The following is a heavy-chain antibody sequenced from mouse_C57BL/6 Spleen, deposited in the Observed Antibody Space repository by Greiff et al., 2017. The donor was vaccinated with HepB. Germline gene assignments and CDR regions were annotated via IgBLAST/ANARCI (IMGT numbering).Heavy chain of an antibody. J-gene: IGHJ4*01. Sequence: EVKVVESGGGLVKPGGSLKLSCAASGFTFSDYGMHWVRQAPEKGLEWVAYISSGSSTIYYADTVKGRFTISRDNAKNTLFLQMTSLRSEDTAMYYCARNDYYGSSVYAMDYWGQGTSVTVSS. CDR2: ISSGSSTI. V-gene: IGHV5-17*01. CDR3: ARNDYYGSSVYAMDY. CDR1: GFTFSDYG. D-gene: IGHD1-1*01.